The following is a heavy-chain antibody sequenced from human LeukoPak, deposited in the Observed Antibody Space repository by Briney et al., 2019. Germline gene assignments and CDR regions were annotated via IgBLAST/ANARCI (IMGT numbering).Heavy chain of an antibody. CDR2: INTRSYI. CDR3: AREGGYCYGASCRFFDS. J-gene: IGHJ4*02. CDR1: GSTFSSYS. Sequence: PGGSLRLSCAASGSTFSSYSMNWVRQAPGKGLEWVSSINTRSYIYSADSVKGRFTISRDNDKNSVYLQMNSLRAEDTAVYYCAREGGYCYGASCRFFDSWGQGTLLTVSS. D-gene: IGHD2-15*01. V-gene: IGHV3-21*01.